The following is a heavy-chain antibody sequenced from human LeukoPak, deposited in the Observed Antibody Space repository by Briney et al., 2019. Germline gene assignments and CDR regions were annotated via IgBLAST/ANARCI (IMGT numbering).Heavy chain of an antibody. CDR2: ISYDGSNK. V-gene: IGHV3-30*18. J-gene: IGHJ4*02. Sequence: GGSLRLSCAASGFTFSSYGMHWVRQAPGKGLEWVAVISYDGSNKYYADSVKGRFTISRDNPKNTLYLQVNRLRAEDTAVYYCAKDRPYSGNYLFDYWGQGTLVTVSS. CDR3: AKDRPYSGNYLFDY. D-gene: IGHD1-26*01. CDR1: GFTFSSYG.